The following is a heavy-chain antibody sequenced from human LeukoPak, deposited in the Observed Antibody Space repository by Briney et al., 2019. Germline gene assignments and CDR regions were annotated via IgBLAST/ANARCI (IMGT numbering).Heavy chain of an antibody. CDR1: GFTFSSYA. V-gene: IGHV3-64*01. J-gene: IGHJ4*02. D-gene: IGHD6-13*01. Sequence: GGSLRLSCAASGFTFSSYAMHWVRQAPGKGLEYVSAISSNGGSTYYANSVKGRFTISRDNSKNTLYLQMGSLRAEDMDVYYCARDSTGYSSSWYNFDYWGQGTLVTVSS. CDR3: ARDSTGYSSSWYNFDY. CDR2: ISSNGGST.